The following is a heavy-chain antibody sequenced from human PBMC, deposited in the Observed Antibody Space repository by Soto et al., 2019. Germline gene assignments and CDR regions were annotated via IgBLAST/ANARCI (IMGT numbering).Heavy chain of an antibody. CDR1: GYTFTSYD. Sequence: QVQLVQSGAEVKKPGASVKVSCKASGYTFTSYDINWVRQATGQGLEWMGWMNPNSGNTGYAQKFQGRITMTRNTSISTASVELSSMRSEDAAVYYCARERVRGMDVWGQGTTVTVSS. J-gene: IGHJ6*02. V-gene: IGHV1-8*01. CDR3: ARERVRGMDV. CDR2: MNPNSGNT.